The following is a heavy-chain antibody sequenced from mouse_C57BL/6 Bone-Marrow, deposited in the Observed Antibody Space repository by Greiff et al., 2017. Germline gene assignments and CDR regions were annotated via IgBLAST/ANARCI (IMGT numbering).Heavy chain of an antibody. CDR1: GYTFTSYG. V-gene: IGHV1-81*01. J-gene: IGHJ3*01. D-gene: IGHD1-2*01. CDR3: ARERIMVYDGPFAY. CDR2: IYPRSGNT. Sequence: QVQLQQSGAELARPGASVKLSCKASGYTFTSYGISWVKQRTGQGLEWIGEIYPRSGNTYYNEKFKGKATLTADKSSSIAYMELRSLTSEDSAVYFCARERIMVYDGPFAYWGQGTLVTVSA.